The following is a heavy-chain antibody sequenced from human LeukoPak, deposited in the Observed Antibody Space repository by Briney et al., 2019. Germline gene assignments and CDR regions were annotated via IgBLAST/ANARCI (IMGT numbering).Heavy chain of an antibody. Sequence: ASVKVSCKVSGYTLTELSMHWVRQAPGKGLEWMGGFDPEDCETIYAQKFQGRVTMTEDTSTDTAYMELSSLRSEDTAVYYCARDERRDEQWPPVPADYWGQGTLVTVSS. D-gene: IGHD6-19*01. CDR1: GYTLTELS. CDR2: FDPEDCET. CDR3: ARDERRDEQWPPVPADY. J-gene: IGHJ4*02. V-gene: IGHV1-24*01.